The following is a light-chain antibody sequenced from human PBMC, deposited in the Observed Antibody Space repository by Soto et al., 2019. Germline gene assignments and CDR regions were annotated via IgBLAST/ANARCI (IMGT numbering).Light chain of an antibody. CDR1: QSISSY. CDR2: AAS. CDR3: QQSYSIPWT. V-gene: IGKV1-39*01. Sequence: DIQMTQSPSSVSASVGDRVTITCLASQSISSYLNWYQQKPGKAPKVLIYAASSLQSGIPSRFSGSGSGTDFTLTISSLQPEDFATYYCQQSYSIPWTFGQGTKVDIK. J-gene: IGKJ1*01.